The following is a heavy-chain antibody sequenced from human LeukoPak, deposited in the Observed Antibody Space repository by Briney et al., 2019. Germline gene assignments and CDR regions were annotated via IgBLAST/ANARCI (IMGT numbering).Heavy chain of an antibody. CDR2: IGTAGDT. Sequence: PGGSLRLSCAASGFTFSSYDMHWVRRATGKGLEWVSAIGTAGDTYYPGSVKGRFTISRENAKNSLYLQMNSLRAGDTAVYYCARDLRITMVQPYYYYGMDVWGQGTTVTVSS. V-gene: IGHV3-13*01. CDR3: ARDLRITMVQPYYYYGMDV. CDR1: GFTFSSYD. J-gene: IGHJ6*02. D-gene: IGHD3-10*01.